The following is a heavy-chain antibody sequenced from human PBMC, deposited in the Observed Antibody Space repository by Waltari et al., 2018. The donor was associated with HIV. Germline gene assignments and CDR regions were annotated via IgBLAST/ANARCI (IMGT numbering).Heavy chain of an antibody. V-gene: IGHV1-18*01. D-gene: IGHD1-26*01. CDR2: SSMYTGDT. CDR1: GYIFTNYG. CDR3: ASYMGTDTTDY. Sequence: QVQLVQSGAEVKKPGASVKVSCRDSGYIFTNYGISWVRQATGQGLEWMGWSSMYTGDTNYAQQLQGRGTMTTDTSTSTAYMELRSLRSDDTAVYYCASYMGTDTTDYWGRGTLVTVSS. J-gene: IGHJ4*02.